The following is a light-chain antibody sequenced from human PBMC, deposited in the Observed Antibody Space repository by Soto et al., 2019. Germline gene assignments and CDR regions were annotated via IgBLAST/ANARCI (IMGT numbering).Light chain of an antibody. V-gene: IGKV3-15*01. CDR2: GAS. J-gene: IGKJ2*01. CDR3: QHYSRGLT. Sequence: EIVMTQSQATLSVSPGERATLSCSASQSVSSNLAWYQQKPGQAPRLLIYGASTRATGIPGRFSGSGSGTEFTLTISSLQSEDVAVYYCQHYSRGLTVGQGTKLEIK. CDR1: QSVSSN.